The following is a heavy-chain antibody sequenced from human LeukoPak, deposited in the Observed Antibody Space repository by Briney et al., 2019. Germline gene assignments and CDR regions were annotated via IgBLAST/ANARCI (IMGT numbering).Heavy chain of an antibody. CDR3: ATVASWTYYLPDF. V-gene: IGHV4-4*07. J-gene: IGHJ4*02. CDR2: ISTSGNT. CDR1: GGSVSRYS. Sequence: SETLSLTCTVSGGSVSRYSWSWIRQPAGKGLEWIGRISTSGNTNYNPSLKSRVTMSVDTSKNQFSLRLNSVTAADTAVNYCATVASWTYYLPDFWGQGTLVTVSS. D-gene: IGHD1-26*01.